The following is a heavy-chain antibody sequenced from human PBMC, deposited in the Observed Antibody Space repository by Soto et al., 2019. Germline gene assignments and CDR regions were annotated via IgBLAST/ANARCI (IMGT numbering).Heavy chain of an antibody. CDR2: ISFDGTKK. CDR1: GFTFNIYA. CDR3: AREDDYGYRYINYGLDV. J-gene: IGHJ6*02. Sequence: GGSLRLSCAASGFTFNIYALHWVRQAPGKGLEWVAVISFDGTKKYYSDSVKGRFTISRDNLKNTLYLQMNNLSVEDAALYFCAREDDYGYRYINYGLDVWGQGTTVTVSS. D-gene: IGHD4-17*01. V-gene: IGHV3-30-3*01.